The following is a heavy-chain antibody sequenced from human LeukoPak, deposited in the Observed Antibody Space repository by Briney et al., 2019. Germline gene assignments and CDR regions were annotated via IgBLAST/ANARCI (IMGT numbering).Heavy chain of an antibody. Sequence: PGGSLRLSCAASGFTFSTYAMHWVRPAPGKGLEWVAVVSYDGNNKFYADSVRGRFTISRDNAKNSLYLQMNSLRAEDTAVYYCVRRGNRWGDYWGQGTLVTVSS. D-gene: IGHD3-16*01. V-gene: IGHV3-30*04. CDR1: GFTFSTYA. CDR3: VRRGNRWGDY. J-gene: IGHJ4*02. CDR2: VSYDGNNK.